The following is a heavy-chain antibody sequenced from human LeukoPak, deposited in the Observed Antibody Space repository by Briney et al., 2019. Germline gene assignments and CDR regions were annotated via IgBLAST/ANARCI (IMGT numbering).Heavy chain of an antibody. Sequence: SETLSLTCTVSDGSISSYYWSWIWQPPGKGLEWVAYIYYSGSTSYNPSLKSRVTISVDTSKNQFSLKLSSVTAADTAVYYCARALDYGDWIDYWGQGTLVTVSS. CDR2: IYYSGST. CDR3: ARALDYGDWIDY. CDR1: DGSISSYY. V-gene: IGHV4-59*08. J-gene: IGHJ4*02. D-gene: IGHD4-17*01.